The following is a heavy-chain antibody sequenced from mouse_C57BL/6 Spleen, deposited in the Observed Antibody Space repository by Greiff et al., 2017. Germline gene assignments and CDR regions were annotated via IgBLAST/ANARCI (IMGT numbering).Heavy chain of an antibody. D-gene: IGHD1-1*01. CDR3: ARGEDYGSSTGYFDV. Sequence: EVKLMESGPGLVKPSQSLSLTCSVTGYSITSGYYWNWIRQFPGNKLEWMGYISYDGSNNYNPSLKNRISITRDTSKNQFFLKLNSVTTEDTATYYCARGEDYGSSTGYFDVWGTGTTVTVSS. CDR1: GYSITSGYY. V-gene: IGHV3-6*01. CDR2: ISYDGSN. J-gene: IGHJ1*03.